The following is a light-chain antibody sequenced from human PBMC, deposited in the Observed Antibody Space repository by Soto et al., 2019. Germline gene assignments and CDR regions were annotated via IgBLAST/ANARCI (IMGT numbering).Light chain of an antibody. CDR2: GAS. V-gene: IGKV3-15*01. CDR3: QQYNNWPGT. CDR1: QSVSSN. Sequence: EIVMPQFPAALSVSTGERATLSCRASQSVSSNLAWYQQKPGQAPRLLIYGASTRATGIPARFSGSGSGTEFTLTISSLQSEDFAVYYCQQYNNWPGTFGQGTKV. J-gene: IGKJ1*01.